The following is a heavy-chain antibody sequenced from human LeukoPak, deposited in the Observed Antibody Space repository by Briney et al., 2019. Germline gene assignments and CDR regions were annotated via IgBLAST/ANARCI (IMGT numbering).Heavy chain of an antibody. CDR1: GGSINSADSS. CDR3: ARDRFDLLTGYPNWFDP. CDR2: IYHTGST. V-gene: IGHV4-30-2*01. Sequence: KPSQTLSLTCAVSGGSINSADSSWSWIRQPPGKGLEWIGYIYHTGSTYYNPSLSGRVTISVGRSKNHLSLKLSSVTAADTAVYYCARDRFDLLTGYPNWFDPWGQGTLVTVSS. J-gene: IGHJ5*02. D-gene: IGHD3-9*01.